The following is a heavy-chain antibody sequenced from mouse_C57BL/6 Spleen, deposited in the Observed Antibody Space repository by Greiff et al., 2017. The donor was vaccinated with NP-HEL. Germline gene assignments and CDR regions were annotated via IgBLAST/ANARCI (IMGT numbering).Heavy chain of an antibody. D-gene: IGHD2-5*01. V-gene: IGHV1-52*01. Sequence: VQLQQPGAELVRPGSSVKLSCKASGYTFTSYWMHWVKQRPIQGLEWIGNIDPSDSETHYNQKFKDKATLTVDKSSSTAYMQLSSLTSEDSAVYYCARTYYSNLGYAMDYWGQGTSVTVSS. CDR1: GYTFTSYW. CDR2: IDPSDSET. CDR3: ARTYYSNLGYAMDY. J-gene: IGHJ4*01.